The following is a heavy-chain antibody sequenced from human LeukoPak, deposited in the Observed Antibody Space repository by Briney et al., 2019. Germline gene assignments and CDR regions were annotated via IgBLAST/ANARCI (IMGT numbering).Heavy chain of an antibody. J-gene: IGHJ4*02. D-gene: IGHD2-21*01. Sequence: GGSLRLSCAASGFTFTNYAMTWVRQAPGKGLEWVSSISDTYGTTYYAESVKGRCTISRDNSKNTVYLQLNNLRAEDTAVYFCVRHDSFIPFWGQGTLVTVSS. CDR1: GFTFTNYA. CDR2: ISDTYGTT. V-gene: IGHV3-23*01. CDR3: VRHDSFIPF.